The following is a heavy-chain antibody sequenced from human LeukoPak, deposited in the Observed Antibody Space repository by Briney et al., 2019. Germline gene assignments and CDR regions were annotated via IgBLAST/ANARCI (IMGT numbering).Heavy chain of an antibody. CDR1: GGSISSYY. CDR3: ARGVHGDYDYYYYGMDV. CDR2: IYYSGST. J-gene: IGHJ6*02. V-gene: IGHV4-59*01. D-gene: IGHD4-17*01. Sequence: SETLSLTCTVSGGSISSYYWSWIRQPPGKGLEWIGYIYYSGSTNYNPSLKSRVTISVDTSKNQFSLKLSSVTAADTAVYYCARGVHGDYDYYYYGMDVWGQGTTVTVSS.